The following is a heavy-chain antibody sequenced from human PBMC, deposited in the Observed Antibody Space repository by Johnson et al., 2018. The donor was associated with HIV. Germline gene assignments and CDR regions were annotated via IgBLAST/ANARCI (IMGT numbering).Heavy chain of an antibody. CDR1: GFTFSDYY. J-gene: IGHJ3*02. Sequence: QVQLVESGGGLVKPGGSLRLSCAASGFTFSDYYMSWIRQAPGKGLEWVSYISSSGSTLYYADSVKGRFTISRDNAKNSLYLQMNSLRAEDTAVYYCARDWKRVAVAGEPDAFDIWGQGTMVTVSS. CDR3: ARDWKRVAVAGEPDAFDI. V-gene: IGHV3-11*04. D-gene: IGHD6-19*01. CDR2: ISSSGSTL.